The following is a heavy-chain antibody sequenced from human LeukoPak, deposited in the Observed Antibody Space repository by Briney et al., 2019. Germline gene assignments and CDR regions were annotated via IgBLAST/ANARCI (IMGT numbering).Heavy chain of an antibody. D-gene: IGHD6-6*01. J-gene: IGHJ6*02. V-gene: IGHV3-33*01. CDR1: GFTFSSYG. Sequence: GGSLRLSCAASGFTFSSYGMHWVRQAPGKGLEWVAVIWYDGSNKYHADSVKGRFTISRDNSKNTLYLQMNSLRAEDTAVYYCARDRASSAYYYYYYGMDVWGQGTTVTVSS. CDR3: ARDRASSAYYYYYYGMDV. CDR2: IWYDGSNK.